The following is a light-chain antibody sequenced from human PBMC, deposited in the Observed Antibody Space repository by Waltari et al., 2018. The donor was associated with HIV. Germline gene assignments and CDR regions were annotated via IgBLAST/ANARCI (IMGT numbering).Light chain of an antibody. CDR2: EVT. J-gene: IGLJ2*01. CDR1: SRDVRGSDY. V-gene: IGLV2-14*01. Sequence: QSALTQPASVSGSPGQSITISCTAPSRDVRGSDYVSWYQQHPGKTPKLIIYEVTYRPSGVSNRFSGSKSGNTASLTISGLQAEDEADYYCSSYTSASTVIFGGGTKLTVL. CDR3: SSYTSASTVI.